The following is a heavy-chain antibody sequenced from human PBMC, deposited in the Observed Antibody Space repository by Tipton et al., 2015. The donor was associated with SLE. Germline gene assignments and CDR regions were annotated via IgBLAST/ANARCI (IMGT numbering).Heavy chain of an antibody. V-gene: IGHV4-59*01. CDR1: GASISSYY. J-gene: IGHJ4*02. CDR3: ARGPTAQLERRRGHFDY. CDR2: VYSSGST. Sequence: TLSLTCTVSGASISSYYWSWIRQPPGKGLEWIGYVYSSGSTNYNPSLRSRVTISVDTSKNQFSLNLSSVTAADTAVYFCARGPTAQLERRRGHFDYWGQGTLVTVSS. D-gene: IGHD1-1*01.